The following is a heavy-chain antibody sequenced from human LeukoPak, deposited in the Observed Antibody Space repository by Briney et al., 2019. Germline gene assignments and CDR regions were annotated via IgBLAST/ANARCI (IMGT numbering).Heavy chain of an antibody. CDR2: IYYSGST. J-gene: IGHJ4*02. CDR1: GGSISSGDYY. CDR3: AREWERTFDY. Sequence: SQTLSLTCTVSGGSISSGDYYWSWIRQPPGKGLVWIGYIYYSGSTYYNPSLKSRVTISVDTSKNQFSLKMNAVTAADTAVYYCAREWERTFDYWGQGTLVTVSS. V-gene: IGHV4-30-4*01. D-gene: IGHD1-26*01.